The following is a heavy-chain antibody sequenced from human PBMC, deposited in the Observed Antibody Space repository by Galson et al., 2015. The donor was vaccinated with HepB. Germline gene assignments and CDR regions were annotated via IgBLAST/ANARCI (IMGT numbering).Heavy chain of an antibody. J-gene: IGHJ2*01. CDR3: AKANEMATVKYSYFDL. Sequence: SLRLSCAASGFTFDDYAMHWVRQAPRKGLEWVSGISWNSGSIGYADSVKGRFTISRDNAKNSLYLQMNSLRPEDTALYYCAKANEMATVKYSYFDLWGRGTLVTVSS. CDR1: GFTFDDYA. V-gene: IGHV3-9*01. D-gene: IGHD5-24*01. CDR2: ISWNSGSI.